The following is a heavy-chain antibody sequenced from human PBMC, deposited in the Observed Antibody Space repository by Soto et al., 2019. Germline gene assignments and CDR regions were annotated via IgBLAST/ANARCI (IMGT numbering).Heavy chain of an antibody. CDR3: ARGAMAGNEVPGD. CDR2: INLDGSEK. D-gene: IGHD1-1*01. V-gene: IGHV3-7*05. CDR1: GFTFRSYW. J-gene: IGHJ1*01. Sequence: EGQLVESGGGLVQPGGSLRLSCQVSGFTFRSYWMTWVRRAPGKGLEWVANINLDGSEKYYVDAVKGRFTISRDNAKNSLHLDLSDLRANDTAGDYCARGAMAGNEVPGDWGQGTLVTVSS.